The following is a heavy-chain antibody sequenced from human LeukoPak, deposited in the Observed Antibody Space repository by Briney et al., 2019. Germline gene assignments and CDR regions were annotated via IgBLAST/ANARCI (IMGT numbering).Heavy chain of an antibody. Sequence: SGTLSLTCVVSGGSVSSSKWWSWVRQPPGKGLEWIGQVYHDGGTKYNPSLKSRVTILVDKSKNQFSLKLSSVTAADTAVYYCARHSWNYPFDPWGQGTLVTVSS. D-gene: IGHD1-7*01. J-gene: IGHJ5*02. CDR2: VYHDGGT. CDR3: ARHSWNYPFDP. CDR1: GGSVSSSKW. V-gene: IGHV4-4*02.